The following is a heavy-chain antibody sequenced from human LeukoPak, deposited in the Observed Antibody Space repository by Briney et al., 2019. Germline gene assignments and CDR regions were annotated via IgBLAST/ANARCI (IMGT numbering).Heavy chain of an antibody. Sequence: PGGSLRLSCAASGLTVSSNYMSWVRQAPGKGLEWVSVIYSGGSTYYADSVKGRFTISRDTSKNTLYLQMNSLRAEDTAVYYCARGGGYSYRDYWGQGTLVTVSS. V-gene: IGHV3-53*01. CDR3: ARGGGYSYRDY. D-gene: IGHD5-18*01. CDR1: GLTVSSNY. J-gene: IGHJ4*02. CDR2: IYSGGST.